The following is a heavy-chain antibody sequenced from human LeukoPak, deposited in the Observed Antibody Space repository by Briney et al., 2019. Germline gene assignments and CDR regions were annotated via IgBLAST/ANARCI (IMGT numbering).Heavy chain of an antibody. CDR1: GGTFSGYA. V-gene: IGHV1-69*13. J-gene: IGHJ4*02. CDR2: IIPIFGTA. D-gene: IGHD1-20*01. Sequence: SVKVSCKASGGTFSGYAISWVRQAPGQGLEWMGGIIPIFGTANYAQKFQGRVTITADESTSTAYMELSSLRSEDTAVYYCARERITGTTVDFDYWGQGTLVTVSS. CDR3: ARERITGTTVDFDY.